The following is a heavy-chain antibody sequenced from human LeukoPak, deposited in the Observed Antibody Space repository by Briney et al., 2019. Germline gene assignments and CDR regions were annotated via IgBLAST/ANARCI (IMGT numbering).Heavy chain of an antibody. Sequence: PGGSLRLSCASSGFTFTSYWMSWVRQAPGKGLEWMANIKYDGSEKNSVDSVKGRFTISRDNAKNSLYLQMNSLRVEDTAVYYCAKETRGYYDYWGQGSLVTVSS. J-gene: IGHJ4*02. V-gene: IGHV3-7*01. CDR3: AKETRGYYDY. CDR1: GFTFTSYW. CDR2: IKYDGSEK.